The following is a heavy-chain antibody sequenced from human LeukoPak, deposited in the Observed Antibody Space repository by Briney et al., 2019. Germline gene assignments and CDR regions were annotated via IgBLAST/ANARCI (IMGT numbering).Heavy chain of an antibody. Sequence: SLRLSCAASGFTFSSYGMHWVRQAPGKGLKGGAVIWYDGSNKYYADSVKGRFTISRDNSKNTLYLQMNSLRAEDTAVYYCARELDRGYSGSPSGAYWGQGTLVTVSS. CDR2: IWYDGSNK. J-gene: IGHJ4*02. V-gene: IGHV3-33*01. CDR3: ARELDRGYSGSPSGAY. D-gene: IGHD1-26*01. CDR1: GFTFSSYG.